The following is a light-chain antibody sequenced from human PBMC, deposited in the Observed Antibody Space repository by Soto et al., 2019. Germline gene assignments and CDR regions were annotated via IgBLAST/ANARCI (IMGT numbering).Light chain of an antibody. CDR1: QSVLYSSDNKNY. CDR2: WAS. Sequence: DIVMTQSPDSLAVSPGERATINCKSSQSVLYSSDNKNYLAWYQQKPGQPPKLLIYWASARESGVPDRFSGSGSVTYFTLTISSLQAEDVAVYYCQQYYTTPLTFGGGTKVEIK. V-gene: IGKV4-1*01. J-gene: IGKJ4*01. CDR3: QQYYTTPLT.